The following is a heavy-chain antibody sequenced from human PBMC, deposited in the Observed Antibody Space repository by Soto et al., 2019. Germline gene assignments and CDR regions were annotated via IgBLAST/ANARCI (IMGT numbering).Heavy chain of an antibody. CDR3: ARATKVSGSSQTRPDL. CDR1: SGSFSGYY. J-gene: IGHJ4*02. V-gene: IGHV4-34*01. Sequence: XATLSLTFSIYSGSFSGYYWSGIGQPPGKGLEWIGEISQSGNTNYSPSLKSRVSISIDTSKKQFSLNLASVSAADTAVYYCARATKVSGSSQTRPDLWGQGTLVTVSS. CDR2: ISQSGNT. D-gene: IGHD6-6*01.